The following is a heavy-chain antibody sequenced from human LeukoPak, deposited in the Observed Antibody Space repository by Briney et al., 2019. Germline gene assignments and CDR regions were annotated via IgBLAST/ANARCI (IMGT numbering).Heavy chain of an antibody. Sequence: SVKVSCKASGGTFNSYGISWVRQAPGQGFEWMARIIPLYGTVNSAQNFQGRVTITADKSTNTAYMELDSLRSDDTAIYFCARDHTTSWYPDYFDYWAQGTLVTVSS. D-gene: IGHD6-13*01. CDR3: ARDHTTSWYPDYFDY. J-gene: IGHJ4*02. CDR1: GGTFNSYG. V-gene: IGHV1-69*06. CDR2: IIPLYGTV.